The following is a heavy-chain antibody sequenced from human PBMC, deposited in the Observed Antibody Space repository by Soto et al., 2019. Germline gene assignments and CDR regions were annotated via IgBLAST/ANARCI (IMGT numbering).Heavy chain of an antibody. CDR2: SNEGSGNT. Sequence: QVQLVQSGPEVKRPGASGRISCRTAGYSFKNYAIHWVRQAPGKKLEWKGWSNEGSGNTRYSQKFQGRMSIARDTSASTSYLDLRSLTSEDTAIYFCARDDRTISGAVTLDYWGPGTLVTVSS. D-gene: IGHD3-3*02. V-gene: IGHV1-3*01. CDR3: ARDDRTISGAVTLDY. J-gene: IGHJ4*02. CDR1: GYSFKNYA.